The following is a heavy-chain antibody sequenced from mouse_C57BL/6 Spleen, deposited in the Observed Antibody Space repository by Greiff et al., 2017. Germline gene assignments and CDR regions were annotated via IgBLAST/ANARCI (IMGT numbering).Heavy chain of an antibody. Sequence: QVQLKQSGAELVKPGASVKMSCKASGYTFTSYWITWVKQRPGQGLEWIGDIYPGSGSTNYNEKFKSKATLTVDTSSSTAYMQLSSLTSEDSAVYYCAKGVTGTNYWGQGTTLTVSS. V-gene: IGHV1-55*01. CDR3: AKGVTGTNY. CDR2: IYPGSGST. CDR1: GYTFTSYW. D-gene: IGHD4-1*01. J-gene: IGHJ2*01.